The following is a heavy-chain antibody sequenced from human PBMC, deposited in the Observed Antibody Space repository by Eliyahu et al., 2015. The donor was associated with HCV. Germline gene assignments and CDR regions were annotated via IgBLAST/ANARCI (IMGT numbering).Heavy chain of an antibody. V-gene: IGHV2-70*04. D-gene: IGHD3-22*01. CDR1: GFSLSTDAMR. J-gene: IGHJ4*02. Sequence: QVTLKESGPALVRPTQTLTLTCTFSGFSLSTDAMRVSWIRQPPGKALEWLARIDWDDDKFYSTSLKTRLTISKDTSKNQVVLRMTNMDPVDTATHYCARGVRGDYFDHWGQGTLVTVSS. CDR3: ARGVRGDYFDH. CDR2: IDWDDDK.